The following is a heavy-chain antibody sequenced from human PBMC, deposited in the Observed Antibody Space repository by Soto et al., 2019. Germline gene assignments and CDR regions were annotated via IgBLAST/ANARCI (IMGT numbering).Heavy chain of an antibody. CDR1: GGSISSGGYS. D-gene: IGHD6-13*01. Sequence: QLQLQESGSGLVKPSQTLSLTCAVSGGSISSGGYSWSWIRQPPGKGLEWIGYIYHSGSTYYNPSLXRXAXIXXDRSKNQCSLKLSSVTAADTAVYYCASGQQLVRNYWGQGTLVTVSS. CDR3: ASGQQLVRNY. CDR2: IYHSGST. V-gene: IGHV4-30-2*01. J-gene: IGHJ4*02.